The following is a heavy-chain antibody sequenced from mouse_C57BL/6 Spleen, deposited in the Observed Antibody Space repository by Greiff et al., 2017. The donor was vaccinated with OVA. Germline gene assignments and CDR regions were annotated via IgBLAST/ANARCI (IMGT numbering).Heavy chain of an antibody. CDR2: IYPGNSDT. D-gene: IGHD1-1*01. CDR1: GYTFTSYW. Sequence: VQLQQSGTVLVRPGASVKMSCKTSGYTFTSYWMHWVKQRPGQGLEWIGAIYPGNSDTSYNQKFKGKAKLTAVTSASTAYMELSSLTNEDSAVYYGTRERGITTVVADYWGQGTTLTVSS. J-gene: IGHJ2*01. V-gene: IGHV1-5*01. CDR3: TRERGITTVVADY.